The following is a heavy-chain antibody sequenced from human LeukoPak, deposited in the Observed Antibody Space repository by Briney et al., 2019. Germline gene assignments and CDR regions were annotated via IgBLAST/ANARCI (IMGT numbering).Heavy chain of an antibody. V-gene: IGHV4-34*01. CDR2: INHSGST. J-gene: IGHJ6*03. Sequence: SETLSLTCAVYGGSFSGYYWSWIRQPPGKGLEWIGEINHSGSTNYNPSLKSRVTISVDTSKNQFSLKLSSVTAADTAVYYCARISYCTKGVCLYPNYYYYMDVWGKGTTVTVSS. CDR1: GGSFSGYY. CDR3: ARISYCTKGVCLYPNYYYYMDV. D-gene: IGHD2-8*01.